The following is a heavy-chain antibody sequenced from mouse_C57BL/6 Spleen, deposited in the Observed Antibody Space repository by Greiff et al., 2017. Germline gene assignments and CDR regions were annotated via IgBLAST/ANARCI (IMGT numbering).Heavy chain of an antibody. CDR2: IWSGGST. V-gene: IGHV2-4*01. CDR3: AKTLYYDYDDAMDY. J-gene: IGHJ4*01. D-gene: IGHD2-4*01. Sequence: QVQLQQSGPGLVQPSQSLSITCTVSGFSLTSYGVHWVRQPPGKGLEWLGVIWSGGSTDYNAAFISRLSISKDNSKSQVFFKMNSLQADDTAIYYCAKTLYYDYDDAMDYWGQGTSVTVSS. CDR1: GFSLTSYG.